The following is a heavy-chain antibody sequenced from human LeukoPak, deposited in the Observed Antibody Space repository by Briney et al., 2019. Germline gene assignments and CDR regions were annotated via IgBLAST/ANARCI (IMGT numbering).Heavy chain of an antibody. D-gene: IGHD5-12*01. Sequence: GGSLRLSCAASGFTFSSYEMNWVRQAPGKGLEWVSYISSSSSTIYYADSVKGRFTISRDNAKNSLYLQMNSLRAEDTAVYYCARVRRIGASLGWFDPWGQGTLVTVSS. J-gene: IGHJ5*02. CDR1: GFTFSSYE. V-gene: IGHV3-48*01. CDR2: ISSSSSTI. CDR3: ARVRRIGASLGWFDP.